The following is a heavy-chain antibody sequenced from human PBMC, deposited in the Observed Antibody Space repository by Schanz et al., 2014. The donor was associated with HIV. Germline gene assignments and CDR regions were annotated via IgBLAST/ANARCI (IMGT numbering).Heavy chain of an antibody. J-gene: IGHJ4*02. D-gene: IGHD6-13*01. CDR2: IIPIFDTT. CDR3: ARARLGSSWYVTGFGSLDS. Sequence: QVQLVQSGAEVKKPGSSVKVSCKASGATFSSNAISWVRQAPGQGLEWMGGIIPIFDTTNYAQKFQGRVTITSDESTGTAYMDLSSLRFEDTAVYYCARARLGSSWYVTGFGSLDSWGQGTLVTVSP. CDR1: GATFSSNA. V-gene: IGHV1-69*01.